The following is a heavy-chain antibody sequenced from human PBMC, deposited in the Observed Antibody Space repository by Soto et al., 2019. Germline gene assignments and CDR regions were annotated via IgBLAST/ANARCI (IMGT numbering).Heavy chain of an antibody. J-gene: IGHJ5*02. V-gene: IGHV4-39*01. Sequence: SETLSLTCTVSGGSISSSSYYWGWIRQPPGKGLEWIGSIYYSGSTYYNPSLKSRVTISVDTSKNQFSLKLSSVTAADTAVYYCARRVTTLWAAAGIYGRNWFDPWGQGTLVTVSS. CDR3: ARRVTTLWAAAGIYGRNWFDP. CDR2: IYYSGST. CDR1: GGSISSSSYY. D-gene: IGHD6-13*01.